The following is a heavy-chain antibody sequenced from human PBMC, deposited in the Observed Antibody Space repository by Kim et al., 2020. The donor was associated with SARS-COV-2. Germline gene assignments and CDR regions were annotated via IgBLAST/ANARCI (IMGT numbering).Heavy chain of an antibody. D-gene: IGHD3-16*01. CDR3: TRGVRI. V-gene: IGHV4-30-4*01. J-gene: IGHJ4*02. CDR2: YSSGTN. Sequence: YSSGTNAYTPSLTSRVTLTVDSSKNQFSLKLSSVTAADTAVYYCTRGVRIWGQGTLVTVSS.